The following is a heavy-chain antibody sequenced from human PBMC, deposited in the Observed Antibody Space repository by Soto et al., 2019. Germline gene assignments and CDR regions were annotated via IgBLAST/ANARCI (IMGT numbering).Heavy chain of an antibody. Sequence: EVQMVEYGGGLVQPGGSLRLSCAASGFTFSDHYMEWVRQAPGKRLEWVGRVRDKANSYTTDYAASVRGRFTISRDDSKNSLYLQMNSLKTEDTAVYYCARLLAYCGGDCFSFAFYIWGQGTKVTVSS. CDR1: GFTFSDHY. V-gene: IGHV3-72*01. J-gene: IGHJ3*02. CDR2: VRDKANSYTT. D-gene: IGHD2-21*02. CDR3: ARLLAYCGGDCFSFAFYI.